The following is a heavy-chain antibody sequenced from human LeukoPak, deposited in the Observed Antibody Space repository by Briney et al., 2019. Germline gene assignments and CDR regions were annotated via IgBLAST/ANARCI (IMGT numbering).Heavy chain of an antibody. V-gene: IGHV3-21*01. CDR3: ARLTGYSSSSGYYYGMDL. Sequence: GGSLRLSCAASGFTFSSYSMNWVRQAPGKGLEWVSSISRSSSYIYYADSVKGRFTISRDNAKNSLYLQMNSLRAEDTAVYYCARLTGYSSSSGYYYGMDLWGQGTTVTVSS. D-gene: IGHD6-6*01. CDR2: ISRSSSYI. J-gene: IGHJ6*02. CDR1: GFTFSSYS.